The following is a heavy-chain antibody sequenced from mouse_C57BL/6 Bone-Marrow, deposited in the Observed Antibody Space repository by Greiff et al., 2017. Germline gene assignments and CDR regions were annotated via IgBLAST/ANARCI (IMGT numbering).Heavy chain of an antibody. Sequence: EVKLMESGPGLVKPSQSLSLTCSVTGYSITSGYYWNWIRQFPGNKLEWMGYISYDGSNNYNPSLKNRISITRDTSKNQFFLKLNSVTTEDTATYYCAREPLLRTSFYDYDWVAYWGQGTLVTVSA. CDR2: ISYDGSN. D-gene: IGHD2-4*01. J-gene: IGHJ3*01. CDR3: AREPLLRTSFYDYDWVAY. V-gene: IGHV3-6*01. CDR1: GYSITSGYY.